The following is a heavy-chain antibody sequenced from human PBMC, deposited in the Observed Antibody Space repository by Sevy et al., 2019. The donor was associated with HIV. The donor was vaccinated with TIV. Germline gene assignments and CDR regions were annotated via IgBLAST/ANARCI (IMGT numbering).Heavy chain of an antibody. V-gene: IGHV4-34*01. CDR2: ITHSGNT. D-gene: IGHD2-15*01. J-gene: IGHJ3*02. CDR3: ARGNDVFGSFDI. Sequence: SETPSLTCAVYGGSLSDYSWNWIRQSPERGLEWIGEITHSGNTNYVSSLKSRVTISKATSKNQFSLKLNSVTAADTAVYFCARGNDVFGSFDIWGRGTGVTVSS. CDR1: GGSLSDYS.